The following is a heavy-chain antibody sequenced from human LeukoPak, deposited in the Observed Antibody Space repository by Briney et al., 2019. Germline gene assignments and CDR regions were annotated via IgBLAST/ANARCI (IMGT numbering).Heavy chain of an antibody. V-gene: IGHV3-48*03. CDR1: GFTFSSYE. CDR2: ISSSGSTI. CDR3: AKRPSDYGDYVTYFDY. J-gene: IGHJ4*02. Sequence: PGGSLRLSCAASGFTFSSYEMNWVRQAPGKGLEWVSHISSSGSTIYYADSVKGRFTISRDNAKNSRYLQMNSLRDEDTAVYYCAKRPSDYGDYVTYFDYWGQGTLVTVSS. D-gene: IGHD4-17*01.